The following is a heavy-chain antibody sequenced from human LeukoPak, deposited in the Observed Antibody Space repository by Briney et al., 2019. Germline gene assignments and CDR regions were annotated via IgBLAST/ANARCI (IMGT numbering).Heavy chain of an antibody. V-gene: IGHV3-21*01. D-gene: IGHD6-19*01. CDR2: ITHSSSNI. Sequence: GASLRLSCAASGFTFNTYTMNWVRQPPGKGLEWVSSITHSSSNIYYADSVKGRFTISRDNAKNSLYLQMNSLRAEDTAVYYCATVSSGWSKAYFDYWGQGTLVTVSS. CDR1: GFTFNTYT. J-gene: IGHJ4*02. CDR3: ATVSSGWSKAYFDY.